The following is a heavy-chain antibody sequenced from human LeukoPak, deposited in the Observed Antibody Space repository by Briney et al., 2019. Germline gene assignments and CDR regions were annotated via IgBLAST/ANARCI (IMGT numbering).Heavy chain of an antibody. Sequence: GSSVKVSCKASGGTFSSYAISWVRQGPGQGLEWMGGIIPIFGTANYAQKFQGRVTITADESTSTASMALSSLRSEDTAVYYCASPPSGLERPIYYSYYMDVWGKGTTVTVSS. J-gene: IGHJ6*03. CDR3: ASPPSGLERPIYYSYYMDV. V-gene: IGHV1-69*01. D-gene: IGHD1-1*01. CDR1: GGTFSSYA. CDR2: IIPIFGTA.